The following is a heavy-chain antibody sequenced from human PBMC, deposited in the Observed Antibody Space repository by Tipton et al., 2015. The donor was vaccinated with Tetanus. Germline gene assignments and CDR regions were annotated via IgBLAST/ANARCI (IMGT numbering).Heavy chain of an antibody. Sequence: SLRLSCAASGFTFNYYSMNWVRQAPGKGLEWVANIKYDESEKYYVDSVKGRFTISRDNAKNSLYLQMNSLRVDDTAVYYCARGMSFDPWGQGTLVTVSS. CDR2: IKYDESEK. J-gene: IGHJ5*02. CDR1: GFTFNYYS. V-gene: IGHV3-7*01. CDR3: ARGMSFDP.